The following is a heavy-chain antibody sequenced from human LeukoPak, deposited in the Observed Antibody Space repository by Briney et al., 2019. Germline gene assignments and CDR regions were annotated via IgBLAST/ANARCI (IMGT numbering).Heavy chain of an antibody. CDR3: ARVVVGATYSNASDI. D-gene: IGHD5-12*01. J-gene: IGHJ3*02. CDR1: GLTFSSYD. CDR2: IGTAGDT. Sequence: GGSLRLCCAASGLTFSSYDMPWVRQATGKGLEWVSAIGTAGDTYYPGSVKGRFTISRDNAKNSLYLQMNSLRAEDTALYYCARVVVGATYSNASDIWGQGTMVTVSS. V-gene: IGHV3-13*01.